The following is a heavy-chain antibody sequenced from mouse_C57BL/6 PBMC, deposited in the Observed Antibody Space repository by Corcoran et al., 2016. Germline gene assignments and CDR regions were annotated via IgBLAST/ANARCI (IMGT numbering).Heavy chain of an antibody. J-gene: IGHJ2*01. D-gene: IGHD1-1*01. CDR1: GYTFTDYY. CDR2: INPNNGGT. V-gene: IGHV1-26*01. Sequence: EVQLQQFGPELVKLGASVKISCKASGYTFTDYYMNWVKQSHGKSLEWIGDINPNNGGTSYNQKFKGKATLTVDKSSSTAYMELRSLTSEDSAVYYCAMGSSYDYWGQGTTLTVSS. CDR3: AMGSSYDY.